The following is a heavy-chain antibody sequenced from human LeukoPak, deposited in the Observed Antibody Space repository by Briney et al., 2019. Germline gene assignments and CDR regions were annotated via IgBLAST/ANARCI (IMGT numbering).Heavy chain of an antibody. CDR3: TTECITIFMGTDY. CDR1: GFTFSNAW. V-gene: IGHV3-15*01. Sequence: GGSLRLSCAASGFTFSNAWMSWVRQAPGKWLEWVGRIKSKTDGGTTDYAAAMKGRLTISRDDSKHTLYLQMNSLKTEDTAVYYCTTECITIFMGTDYWGQGTLVTVPS. CDR2: IKSKTDGGTT. J-gene: IGHJ4*02. D-gene: IGHD3-9*01.